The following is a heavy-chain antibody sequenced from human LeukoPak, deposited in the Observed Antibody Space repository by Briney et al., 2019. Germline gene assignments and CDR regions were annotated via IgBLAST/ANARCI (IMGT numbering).Heavy chain of an antibody. D-gene: IGHD3-16*01. J-gene: IGHJ4*02. CDR1: GYTFTGYY. Sequence: ASVKVSCKASGYTFTGYYMHWVRQAPGQGLEWMGIINPSGGSTSYAQKFQGRVTMTRDMSTSTVYMELSSLRSEDTAVYYCARGKYDYVWGSPAPHPHRGKLFDYWGQGTLVTVSS. CDR3: ARGKYDYVWGSPAPHPHRGKLFDY. V-gene: IGHV1-46*01. CDR2: INPSGGST.